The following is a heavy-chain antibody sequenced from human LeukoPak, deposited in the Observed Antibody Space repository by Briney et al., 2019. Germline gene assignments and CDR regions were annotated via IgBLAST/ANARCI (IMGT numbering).Heavy chain of an antibody. Sequence: AGGSLRLSCAASGFTFSSYAMSWVRQAPGKGLEWVSFITGSSSYIYYADSVKGRFTISRDNAKNSLYLQMNSLRAEDTAVYYCARDKAGKGSFDYWGQGTLVTVSS. CDR3: ARDKAGKGSFDY. CDR1: GFTFSSYA. J-gene: IGHJ4*02. CDR2: ITGSSSYI. D-gene: IGHD2-15*01. V-gene: IGHV3-21*05.